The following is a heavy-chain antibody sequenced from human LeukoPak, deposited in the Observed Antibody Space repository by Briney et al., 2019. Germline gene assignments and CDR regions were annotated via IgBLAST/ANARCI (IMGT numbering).Heavy chain of an antibody. Sequence: ASVKVSCKASGYTFTGYYMHWVRQAPGQGLEWMGWISPNSGGTNYAQKFQGRVTMTRNTSIRTAYMELSSLSSEDTAVYYCARGLTSQGVYYYMDVWGKGTTVTISS. V-gene: IGHV1-2*02. CDR1: GYTFTGYY. J-gene: IGHJ6*03. CDR3: ARGLTSQGVYYYMDV. CDR2: ISPNSGGT. D-gene: IGHD1-1*01.